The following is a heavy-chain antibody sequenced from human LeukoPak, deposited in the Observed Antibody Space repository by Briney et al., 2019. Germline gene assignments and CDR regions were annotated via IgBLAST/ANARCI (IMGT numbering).Heavy chain of an antibody. CDR2: ISSSSSYI. CDR3: ARGRTTVTTSAFDI. J-gene: IGHJ3*02. D-gene: IGHD4-17*01. V-gene: IGHV3-21*01. CDR1: GFTFSSYS. Sequence: GGSLRLSCAASGFTFSSYSMNWVRQAPGKGLEWVSSISSSSSYIYYADSVKGRFTISRDNAKNSLYLQMNSLRAEDTAVYYCARGRTTVTTSAFDIWGQGTMVTVSS.